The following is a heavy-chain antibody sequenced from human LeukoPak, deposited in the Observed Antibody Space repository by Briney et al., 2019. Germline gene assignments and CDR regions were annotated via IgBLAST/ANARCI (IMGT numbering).Heavy chain of an antibody. D-gene: IGHD2-2*01. Sequence: GGSLRLSCAASGFSFSSYAMHWVRQAPGKGLEWVALISFDGSNKYYADSVKSRFTISRDNSKNTLYLQMNSLRAEDTAVYYCAKDAKYRSSPSSSYGMDVWGQGTTVTVSS. CDR3: AKDAKYRSSPSSSYGMDV. V-gene: IGHV3-30*18. CDR2: ISFDGSNK. CDR1: GFSFSSYA. J-gene: IGHJ6*02.